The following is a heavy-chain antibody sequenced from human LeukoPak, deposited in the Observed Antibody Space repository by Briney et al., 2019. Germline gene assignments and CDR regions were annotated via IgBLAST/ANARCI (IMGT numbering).Heavy chain of an antibody. CDR1: GFTFDDYT. CDR2: ISWDGGST. V-gene: IGHV3-43D*03. D-gene: IGHD4-17*01. J-gene: IGHJ4*02. CDR3: AKPYGDYPRWYFDY. Sequence: PGGSLRLSCAASGFTFDDYTMHWVRQAPGRGLEWVSLISWDGGSTYYEDSVKGRFTISRDNSKNSLYLQMNSLRAEDTALYYCAKPYGDYPRWYFDYWGQGTLVTVSS.